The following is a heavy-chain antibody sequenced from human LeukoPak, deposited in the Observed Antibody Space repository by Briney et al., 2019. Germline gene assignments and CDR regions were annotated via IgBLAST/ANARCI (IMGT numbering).Heavy chain of an antibody. V-gene: IGHV4-59*08. CDR1: GGSISSYY. CDR2: IYHTGST. J-gene: IGHJ4*02. D-gene: IGHD3-22*01. Sequence: PSETLSLTCTVSGGSISSYYWSWIRQPPGKGLEWIGYIYHTGSTNHNPSLESRVTISVDTSKNQVSLKLSSVTAADTAVYYCARHELYSDKLGYWGQGTLVTVSS. CDR3: ARHELYSDKLGY.